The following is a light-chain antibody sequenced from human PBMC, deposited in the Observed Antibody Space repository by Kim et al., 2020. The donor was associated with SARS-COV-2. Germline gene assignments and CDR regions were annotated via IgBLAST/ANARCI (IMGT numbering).Light chain of an antibody. Sequence: ASVGDEVTVTCRASQGISNYLAWYQQKPGKAPKLLIYATSTLQSGVPSRFRGSRSGTDFTLIITRLQPEDVATYYCQKYDSAPWTFGQGTKVDIK. J-gene: IGKJ1*01. CDR1: QGISNY. CDR3: QKYDSAPWT. V-gene: IGKV1-27*01. CDR2: ATS.